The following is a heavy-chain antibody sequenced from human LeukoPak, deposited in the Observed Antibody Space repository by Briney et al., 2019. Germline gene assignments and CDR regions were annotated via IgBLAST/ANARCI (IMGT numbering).Heavy chain of an antibody. CDR2: VYYTGST. D-gene: IGHD3-22*01. Sequence: PGGSLRLSCAASGFAVSSNYMSWVRQAPGKGLEWIGCVYYTGSTYDNPSLKSRVTISVDTSKNQFSLKVNSVTAADTAVYYCARQIPFYFDSRRFYPPFDYWGQGALVTVSS. V-gene: IGHV4-59*05. CDR1: GFAVSSNY. CDR3: ARQIPFYFDSRRFYPPFDY. J-gene: IGHJ4*02.